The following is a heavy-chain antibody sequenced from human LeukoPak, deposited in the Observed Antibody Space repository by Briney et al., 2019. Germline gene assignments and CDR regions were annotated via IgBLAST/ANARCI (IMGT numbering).Heavy chain of an antibody. CDR3: AKDGHSNYVSYYYYYMDV. Sequence: GGSLRLSCAASGFTFSSYAKSWVRQAPGKGLEWVSAISGSGGSTYYADSVKGRFTISRDNSKNTLYLQMNSLRAEDTAVYYCAKDGHSNYVSYYYYYMDVWGKGTTVTVSS. V-gene: IGHV3-23*01. CDR2: ISGSGGST. D-gene: IGHD4-11*01. J-gene: IGHJ6*03. CDR1: GFTFSSYA.